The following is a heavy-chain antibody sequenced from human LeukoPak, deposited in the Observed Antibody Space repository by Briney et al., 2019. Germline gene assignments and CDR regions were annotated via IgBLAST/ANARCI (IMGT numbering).Heavy chain of an antibody. D-gene: IGHD1-26*01. CDR3: ARDGEPYYYYYYMDV. CDR2: ITSDSSYV. Sequence: NSGGSLRLSCAASGFTFSSYNMNWVRQAPGKGLEWVSSITSDSSYVFYADSVKGRFTISRDNAENSLYLQMNSLRAEDTAVYYCARDGEPYYYYYYMDVWGKGTTVTVSS. CDR1: GFTFSSYN. V-gene: IGHV3-21*01. J-gene: IGHJ6*03.